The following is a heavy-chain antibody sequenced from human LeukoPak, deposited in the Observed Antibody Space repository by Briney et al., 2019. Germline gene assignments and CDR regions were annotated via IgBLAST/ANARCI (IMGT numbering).Heavy chain of an antibody. CDR3: ARDLGSSTSPFDY. CDR1: GFTFSSSA. CDR2: ISDTGRLS. D-gene: IGHD2-2*01. V-gene: IGHV3-23*01. Sequence: GGSLRLSCAASGFTFSSSAMSWVRQAPGKGLEWVAAISDTGRLSYCADSVNGRFTISRDNSKNTLSLQMNSLRAEDTAMYYCARDLGSSTSPFDYWGQGTLVTVSS. J-gene: IGHJ4*02.